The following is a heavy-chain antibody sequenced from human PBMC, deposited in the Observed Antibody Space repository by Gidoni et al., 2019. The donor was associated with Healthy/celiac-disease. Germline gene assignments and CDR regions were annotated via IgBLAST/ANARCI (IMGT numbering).Heavy chain of an antibody. D-gene: IGHD2-15*01. Sequence: QVQLVQSGAEVKKPGASVKVSCKASGYTFTSYDTNWVRTATGQGLEWMGWMNPNSGNTGYAQKFQGRVTMTRNTSISTAYMALSSLRSEDTAVYYCARVRIADYYYGMDVWGQGTTVTVSS. CDR1: GYTFTSYD. CDR3: ARVRIADYYYGMDV. CDR2: MNPNSGNT. J-gene: IGHJ6*02. V-gene: IGHV1-8*01.